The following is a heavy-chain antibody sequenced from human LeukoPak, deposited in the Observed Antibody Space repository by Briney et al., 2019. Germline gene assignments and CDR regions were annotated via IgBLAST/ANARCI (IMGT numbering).Heavy chain of an antibody. V-gene: IGHV3-21*01. D-gene: IGHD6-6*01. CDR1: GFTFSSYS. CDR3: ARAFRAYSSSSPRY. J-gene: IGHJ4*02. CDR2: ISSNSRYI. Sequence: GVSLRLSCAASGFTFSSYSMNWVRQAPGKGLEWVSSISSNSRYIYYADSVEGRFTISRDNAKNSLYLQMSSLRAEDTAVYYCARAFRAYSSSSPRYWGQGTLVTVSS.